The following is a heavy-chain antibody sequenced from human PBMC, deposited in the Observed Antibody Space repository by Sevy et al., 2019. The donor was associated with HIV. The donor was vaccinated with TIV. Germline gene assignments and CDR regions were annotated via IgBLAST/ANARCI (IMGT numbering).Heavy chain of an antibody. CDR2: IYHSGST. J-gene: IGHJ3*02. D-gene: IGHD2-2*01. Sequence: SETLSLTCTVSGYSISSGYYWGWIRQPPGKGLEWIGSIYHSGSTYYNPSLKSRVTISVDTSKNQFSLKRSSVTAADTAVYYCARAGGDIVVVPAANDAFDIWGQGTMVTVSS. CDR3: ARAGGDIVVVPAANDAFDI. CDR1: GYSISSGYY. V-gene: IGHV4-38-2*02.